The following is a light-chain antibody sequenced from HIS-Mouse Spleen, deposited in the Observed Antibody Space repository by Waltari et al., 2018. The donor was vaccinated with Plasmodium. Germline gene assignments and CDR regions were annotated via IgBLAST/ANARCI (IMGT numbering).Light chain of an antibody. Sequence: EIVMTQSPATLSVSPGERATLSCRASQSVSSNLAWYQQKPGQAPRLLIYGASTRATGIPARCSGSGSGTEFNLTIRSLQSEDFAVYYCQQYNNWSFTFGPGTKVDIK. CDR3: QQYNNWSFT. CDR2: GAS. CDR1: QSVSSN. V-gene: IGKV3-15*01. J-gene: IGKJ3*01.